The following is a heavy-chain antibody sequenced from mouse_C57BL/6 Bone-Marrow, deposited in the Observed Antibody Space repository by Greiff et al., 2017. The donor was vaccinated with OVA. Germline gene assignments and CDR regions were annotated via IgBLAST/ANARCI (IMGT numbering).Heavy chain of an antibody. CDR3: VRQGGDY. CDR2: IRSKSNNYAP. CDR1: GFSFNTYA. Sequence: EVQGVESGGGLVQPKGSLKLSCAASGFSFNTYAMNWVRQAPGKGLEWGARIRSKSNNYAPYYAASVKDRFTISRDDSESMLYLQMNNMKTEDTAMYYCVRQGGDYWGQGTSVTVSS. V-gene: IGHV10-1*01. J-gene: IGHJ4*01.